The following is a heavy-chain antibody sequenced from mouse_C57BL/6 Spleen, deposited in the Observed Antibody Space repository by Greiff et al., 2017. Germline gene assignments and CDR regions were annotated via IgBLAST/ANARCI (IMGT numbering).Heavy chain of an antibody. CDR1: GYTFTDYY. CDR3: ARDMPNYYAMDY. J-gene: IGHJ4*01. D-gene: IGHD6-1*01. Sequence: VQLQQSGPELVKPGASVKISCKASGYTFTDYYMNWVKQSHGKSLEWIGDINPNNGGTSYNQKFKGKATLTVDKSSSTAYMELRSLTSEDSAVYYCARDMPNYYAMDYWGQGTSVTVSS. CDR2: INPNNGGT. V-gene: IGHV1-26*01.